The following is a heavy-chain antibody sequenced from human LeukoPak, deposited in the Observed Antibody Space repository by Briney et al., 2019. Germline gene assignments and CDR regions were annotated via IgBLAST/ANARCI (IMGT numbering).Heavy chain of an antibody. D-gene: IGHD3-9*01. CDR1: GYTFTSYY. CDR3: ARVSWVGDWLPMAFYYYYYYMDV. V-gene: IGHV1-46*01. Sequence: ASVKVSCKASGYTFTSYYMHWVRQAPGQGLEWMGIINPSGGSTSYAQKFQGRVTMTRDMSTSTVYMELSSLRSDDTAVYYCARVSWVGDWLPMAFYYYYYYMDVWGKGTTVTISS. J-gene: IGHJ6*03. CDR2: INPSGGST.